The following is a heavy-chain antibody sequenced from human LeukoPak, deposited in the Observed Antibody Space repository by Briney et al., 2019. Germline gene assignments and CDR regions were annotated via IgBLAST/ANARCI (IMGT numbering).Heavy chain of an antibody. D-gene: IGHD3-22*01. J-gene: IGHJ3*02. CDR2: IKSKTDGGTT. CDR3: TTEATYYYDSSGYYIDAFDI. Sequence: GGSLRLSCAASGFTFSNAWMSWVRQAPGKGLEWVGRIKSKTDGGTTDYAAPVKGRFTISRDDSKNTLYLQLNSLKTEDTAVYYCTTEATYYYDSSGYYIDAFDIWGQGTMVTVSS. CDR1: GFTFSNAW. V-gene: IGHV3-15*01.